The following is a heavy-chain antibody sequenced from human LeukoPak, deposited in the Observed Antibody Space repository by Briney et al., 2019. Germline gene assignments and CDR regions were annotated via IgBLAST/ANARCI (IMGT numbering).Heavy chain of an antibody. V-gene: IGHV3-7*01. Sequence: GGSLRLSCAASGFTFSGYWMSWVRQAPGKGLEWVGNIQEDGSGKHYVDSVKGRFTISRDNARNSLYLQMNSLKVEDTAVYYCARDSIYRGSFSTFDYWGQGIPVTVSS. CDR3: ARDSIYRGSFSTFDY. CDR2: IQEDGSGK. CDR1: GFTFSGYW. D-gene: IGHD1-26*01. J-gene: IGHJ4*02.